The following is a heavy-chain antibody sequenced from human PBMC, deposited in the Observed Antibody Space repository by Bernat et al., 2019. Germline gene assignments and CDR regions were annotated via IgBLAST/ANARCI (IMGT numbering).Heavy chain of an antibody. Sequence: QLQLQESGPGLVKPSETLSLTCTVSGGSISSSSYYWGWIRQPPGKGLEWIGSIYYSGSTYYNPSLKSRVTISVDTSKNQFSLKLSSVTAADTAVYYCISDIVVVPAAFPYYYGMDVWGQGTTVTVSS. D-gene: IGHD2-2*01. CDR2: IYYSGST. CDR1: GGSISSSSYY. CDR3: ISDIVVVPAAFPYYYGMDV. V-gene: IGHV4-39*01. J-gene: IGHJ6*02.